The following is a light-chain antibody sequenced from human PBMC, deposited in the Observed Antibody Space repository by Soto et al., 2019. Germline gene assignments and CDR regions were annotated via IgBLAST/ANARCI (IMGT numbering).Light chain of an antibody. CDR1: QSINNN. Sequence: EIVMTQSPATLSVSPGERATLSCRASQSINNNLAWYQQKPGQAPRLLIYGASTRATGIPARFSGSGSGTEFTLTISSLQSEDFAVYYCQQYNNWPETFGQGTKVEIK. CDR3: QQYNNWPET. V-gene: IGKV3-15*01. CDR2: GAS. J-gene: IGKJ1*01.